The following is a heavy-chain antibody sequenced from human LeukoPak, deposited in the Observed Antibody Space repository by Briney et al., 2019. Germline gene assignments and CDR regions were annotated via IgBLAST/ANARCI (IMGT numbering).Heavy chain of an antibody. CDR3: ARSVAVSGTAFNPHFDY. J-gene: IGHJ4*02. V-gene: IGHV1-18*01. CDR2: ISTYNGDT. D-gene: IGHD6-19*01. CDR1: GYSFTSHG. Sequence: ASVKVSCETSGYSFTSHGLSWVRQAPGQGLEWMGWISTYNGDTNYAQKVQGRVTMTTDTSTSTAYMELRSLRSDDTAVYYCARSVAVSGTAFNPHFDYWGQGTLVTVSS.